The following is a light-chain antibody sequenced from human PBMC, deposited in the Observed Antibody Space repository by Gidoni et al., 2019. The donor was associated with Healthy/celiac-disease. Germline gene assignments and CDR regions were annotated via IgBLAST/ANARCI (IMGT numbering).Light chain of an antibody. V-gene: IGLV1-47*01. CDR2: RNN. Sequence: QSVLTQPPSASGTPGQRVTISCSGSSSNIGSNYVYWYQQLPGTAPKLPLYRNNQRPSGVPDRFSGSKSGTSASLAISGLRSEDEADYYCAAWDDSLSGWVFGGGTKLTV. J-gene: IGLJ3*02. CDR1: SSNIGSNY. CDR3: AAWDDSLSGWV.